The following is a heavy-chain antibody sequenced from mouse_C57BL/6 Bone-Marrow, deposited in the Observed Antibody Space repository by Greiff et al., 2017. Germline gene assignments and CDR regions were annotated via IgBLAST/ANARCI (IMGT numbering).Heavy chain of an antibody. CDR1: GYAFSSYW. CDR3: AAGTGGGDN. Sequence: QVQLKESGAELVKPGASVKISCKASGYAFSSYWMNWVKQRPAQGLEWIGKIYPGDGDTKYNGKFQGKATLTADKSSSTAYMQLSSLTSEDAAVFFCAAGTGGGDNWGQGTTLSVSS. CDR2: IYPGDGDT. V-gene: IGHV1-80*01. J-gene: IGHJ2*01. D-gene: IGHD3-3*01.